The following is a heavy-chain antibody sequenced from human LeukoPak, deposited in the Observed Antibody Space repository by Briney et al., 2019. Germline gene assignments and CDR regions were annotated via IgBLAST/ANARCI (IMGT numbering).Heavy chain of an antibody. Sequence: GSLRLSCAASGFTFNNAWMNWVRQAPGKGLEWVGRKSEPEGGTTDYAAPVKGRFTVSRDDSKNTLYLQMNSLQTEDTAVYYCSTELSSVPSKFNWGQGILVTVSS. CDR2: KSEPEGGTT. D-gene: IGHD6-6*01. CDR3: STELSSVPSKFN. CDR1: GFTFNNAW. J-gene: IGHJ4*02. V-gene: IGHV3-15*01.